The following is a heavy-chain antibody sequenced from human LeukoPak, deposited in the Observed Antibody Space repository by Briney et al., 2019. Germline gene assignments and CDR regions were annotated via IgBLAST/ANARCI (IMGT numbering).Heavy chain of an antibody. CDR2: INPNSGGT. CDR1: GYTFTDYF. D-gene: IGHD2-15*01. J-gene: IGHJ4*02. CDR3: ARGNIVVVIAAPEYYFDY. V-gene: IGHV1-2*02. Sequence: ASVKVSCKASGYTFTDYFIHWLRQAPGQGLEGMGWINPNSGGTNSAQKFQGRVTMTRDTSISTAYMELSRLTSDDTAVYYCARGNIVVVIAAPEYYFDYWGQGTLVTVSS.